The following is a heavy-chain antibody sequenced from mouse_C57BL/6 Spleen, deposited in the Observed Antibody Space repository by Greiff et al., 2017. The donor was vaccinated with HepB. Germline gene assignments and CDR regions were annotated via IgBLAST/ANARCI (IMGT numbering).Heavy chain of an antibody. CDR1: GFTFSSYG. D-gene: IGHD1-1*01. CDR2: ISSGGSYT. Sequence: EVQRVESGGDLVKPGGSLKLSCAASGFTFSSYGMSWVRQTPDKRLEWVATISSGGSYTYYPDSVKGRFTISRDNAKNTLYLQMSSLKSEDTAMYYCARHPLYYGYAMDYWGQGTSVTVSS. V-gene: IGHV5-6*01. CDR3: ARHPLYYGYAMDY. J-gene: IGHJ4*01.